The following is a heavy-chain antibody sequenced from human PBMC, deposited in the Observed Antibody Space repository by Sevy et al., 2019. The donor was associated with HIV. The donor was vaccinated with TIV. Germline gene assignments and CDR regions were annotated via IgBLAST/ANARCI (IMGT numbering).Heavy chain of an antibody. CDR2: IIPIFGTA. D-gene: IGHD4-17*01. Sequence: ASVKVSCKASGGTFSSYAISWVRQAPGQGLEWMGGIIPIFGTANYAQKFQGRVTITADESTSTAYMELSSLRSEDTAVYYCARGGDYSRHYYYYYMDVWGKRTTVTVSS. V-gene: IGHV1-69*13. J-gene: IGHJ6*03. CDR1: GGTFSSYA. CDR3: ARGGDYSRHYYYYYMDV.